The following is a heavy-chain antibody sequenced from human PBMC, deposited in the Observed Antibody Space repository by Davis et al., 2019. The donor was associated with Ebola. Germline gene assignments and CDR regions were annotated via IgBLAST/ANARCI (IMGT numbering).Heavy chain of an antibody. D-gene: IGHD2-2*02. CDR3: ARDLYLGSWNYYGMDV. CDR2: ISSSSSYI. CDR1: RFTFSSYS. J-gene: IGHJ6*02. V-gene: IGHV3-21*01. Sequence: GGSLRLFCAASRFTFSSYSMNWVRQAPGKGLEWVSSISSSSSYIYYADSGKGRFTISRDNAKNSLYLQMNSLRAEDTAVYYCARDLYLGSWNYYGMDVWGQGTTVTVSS.